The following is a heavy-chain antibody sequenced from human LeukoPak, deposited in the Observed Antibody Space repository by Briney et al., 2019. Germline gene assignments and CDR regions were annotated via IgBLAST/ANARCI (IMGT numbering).Heavy chain of an antibody. J-gene: IGHJ6*03. CDR2: INPNSGGT. Sequence: ASVEVSCKASGYTFTGYYMHWVRQAPGQGLEWMGWINPNSGGTNYAQKFQGRVTMTRDTSISTAYMELSRLRSDDTAVYYCAAAVAGSLSSYYYYYYMDVWGKGTTVTISS. V-gene: IGHV1-2*02. CDR3: AAAVAGSLSSYYYYYYMDV. D-gene: IGHD6-19*01. CDR1: GYTFTGYY.